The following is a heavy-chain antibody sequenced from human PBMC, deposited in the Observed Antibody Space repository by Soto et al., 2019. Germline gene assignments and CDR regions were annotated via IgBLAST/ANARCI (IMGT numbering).Heavy chain of an antibody. CDR3: ARHGAQYDFWSGPKVDFDY. D-gene: IGHD3-3*01. CDR2: IYYSGST. Sequence: PSETLSLTCTVSGGSVSSGSYYWSWLRQPPGKGLEWIGYIYYSGSTNYNPSLKSRVTISVDTSKNQFSLKLSSVTAADTAVYYCARHGAQYDFWSGPKVDFDYWGQGTLVTVSS. V-gene: IGHV4-61*01. CDR1: GGSVSSGSYY. J-gene: IGHJ4*02.